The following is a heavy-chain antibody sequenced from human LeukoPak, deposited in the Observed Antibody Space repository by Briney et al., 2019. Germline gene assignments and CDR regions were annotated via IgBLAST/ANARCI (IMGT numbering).Heavy chain of an antibody. Sequence: PGESLRLSCAASGFTFSSYAMTWVRQAPGKGLEWVSSISGSGDNTYYADSVKGRFTISRDNSKNTLYLQMNSLRAEDTAVYYCAKAISGSSAVADYWGQGTLVTVSS. CDR1: GFTFSSYA. J-gene: IGHJ4*02. CDR2: ISGSGDNT. V-gene: IGHV3-23*01. CDR3: AKAISGSSAVADY. D-gene: IGHD6-25*01.